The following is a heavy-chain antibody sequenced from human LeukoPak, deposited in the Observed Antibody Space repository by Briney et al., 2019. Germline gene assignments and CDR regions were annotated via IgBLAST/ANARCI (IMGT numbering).Heavy chain of an antibody. CDR1: GFTSRDYW. D-gene: IGHD3-3*01. Sequence: GGSLRLSCAASGFTSRDYWVIGVRQVPGKGVEWVAKINPDGSDKSYVDSVKGRFTISRDNAKNSLYLQMNSLRAEDTAVYYCARDPHWNFDYWGQGTLVTVSS. CDR2: INPDGSDK. V-gene: IGHV3-7*04. J-gene: IGHJ4*02. CDR3: ARDPHWNFDY.